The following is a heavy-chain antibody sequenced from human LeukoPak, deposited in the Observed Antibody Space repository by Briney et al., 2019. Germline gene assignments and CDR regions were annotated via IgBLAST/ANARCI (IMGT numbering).Heavy chain of an antibody. J-gene: IGHJ4*02. CDR1: GGSFSGYY. Sequence: PSETLSLTCAVYGGSFSGYYWSWIRQPPGKGLEWIGEINHSGSTNYNPSLKSRVPISVDTSKNQFSLKLSSVTAADTAVYYCARAARYYYGSGKTGVDYWGQGTLVTVSS. D-gene: IGHD3-10*01. CDR3: ARAARYYYGSGKTGVDY. V-gene: IGHV4-34*01. CDR2: INHSGST.